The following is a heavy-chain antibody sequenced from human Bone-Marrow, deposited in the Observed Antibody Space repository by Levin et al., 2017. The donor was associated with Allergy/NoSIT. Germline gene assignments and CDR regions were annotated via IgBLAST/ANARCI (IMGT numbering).Heavy chain of an antibody. CDR2: ISYDGSNK. V-gene: IGHV3-30-3*01. D-gene: IGHD3-16*01. Sequence: PGGSLRLSCAASGFTFSSYAMHWVRQAPGKGLEWVAVISYDGSNKYYADSVKGRFTISRDNSKNTLYLQMNSLRAEDTAVYYCARDEALPHLGVRYPAPSLDYWGQGTLVTVSS. CDR1: GFTFSSYA. J-gene: IGHJ4*02. CDR3: ARDEALPHLGVRYPAPSLDY.